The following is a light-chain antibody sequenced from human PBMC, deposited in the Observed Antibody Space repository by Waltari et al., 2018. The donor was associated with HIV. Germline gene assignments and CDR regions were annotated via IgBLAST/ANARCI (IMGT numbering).Light chain of an antibody. CDR3: TSYTSSSTLGV. Sequence: QSALTQPASVSGSPGQSVTISCTGTTSDVGGFDYVCWYQHHPGKAPKLIIYEVTKRPSGVSTRFSGSKSGNTASLTISGLQAEDEADYFCTSYTSSSTLGVFGGGTRLTVL. J-gene: IGLJ2*01. CDR2: EVT. V-gene: IGLV2-14*01. CDR1: TSDVGGFDY.